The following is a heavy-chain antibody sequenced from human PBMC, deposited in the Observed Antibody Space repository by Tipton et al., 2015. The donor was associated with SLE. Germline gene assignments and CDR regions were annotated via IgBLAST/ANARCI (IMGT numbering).Heavy chain of an antibody. V-gene: IGHV4-59*01. D-gene: IGHD6-13*01. Sequence: TLSLTCSVSGGSISSYYWSWLRQPPGKGLEWIGYIYYSGSTNYNPSLKSRVTISVETSKNQFSLKLSSVTAADTAVYYCARYSSSWYFDYWGQGTLVTVSS. CDR1: GGSISSYY. J-gene: IGHJ4*02. CDR2: IYYSGST. CDR3: ARYSSSWYFDY.